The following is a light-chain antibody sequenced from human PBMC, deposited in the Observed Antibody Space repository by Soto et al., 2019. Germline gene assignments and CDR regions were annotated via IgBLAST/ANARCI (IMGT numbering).Light chain of an antibody. J-gene: IGLJ1*01. V-gene: IGLV2-14*03. CDR3: SSYTTSNTRQIV. Sequence: QSALTQHASVSGSPGQSINVSCTGTCSDVGGYNYVSWYQHHPGKAPKLIIYDVSNRPSGVSNPFSGSKSGNTASLTISGLQPEDEADYYCSSYTTSNTRQIVFGTGTKVTVL. CDR2: DVS. CDR1: CSDVGGYNY.